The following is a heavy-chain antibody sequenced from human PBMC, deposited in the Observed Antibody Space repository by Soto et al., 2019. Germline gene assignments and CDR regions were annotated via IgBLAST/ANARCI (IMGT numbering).Heavy chain of an antibody. Sequence: PSETLSLTCAVSGGSISSSNWWSWVRQPPGKGLEWIGEIYHSGSTNYNPSLKSRVTISVDKSKNQFSLKLSSVTAADTAVYYCARDQEVGRIGDPRYYYGMDVWGQGTTVTVSS. D-gene: IGHD2-21*02. CDR2: IYHSGST. J-gene: IGHJ6*02. V-gene: IGHV4-4*02. CDR3: ARDQEVGRIGDPRYYYGMDV. CDR1: GGSISSSNW.